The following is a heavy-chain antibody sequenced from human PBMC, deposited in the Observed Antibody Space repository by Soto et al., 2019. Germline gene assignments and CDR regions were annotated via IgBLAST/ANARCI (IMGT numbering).Heavy chain of an antibody. J-gene: IGHJ4*02. D-gene: IGHD6-19*01. V-gene: IGHV3-23*01. CDR3: AKGRYSSGWYQDY. Sequence: LRLSCAASGFTFSSYAMSWVRQAPGKGLEWVSAISSSGGSTYYADSVKGRFTISRDNSKNTLYLQMNSLRAEDTAVYYCAKGRYSSGWYQDYWGQGTLVTVSS. CDR2: ISSSGGST. CDR1: GFTFSSYA.